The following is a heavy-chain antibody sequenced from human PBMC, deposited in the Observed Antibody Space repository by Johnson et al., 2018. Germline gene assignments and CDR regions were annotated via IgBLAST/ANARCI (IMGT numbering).Heavy chain of an antibody. D-gene: IGHD1-1*01. V-gene: IGHV3-30*03. CDR3: ARRLSRTDYYGMDV. CDR1: GFTFSSYG. CDR2: ISYDGSNE. Sequence: QVQLVESGGGLIQPGGSLRLSCAASGFTFSSYGMHWVRQAPGKGLEWVAVISYDGSNEYYADSVKGRFTISRDNSKNTLYLQMNSLRAEDTAVYYCARRLSRTDYYGMDVWGQGTTVTVSS. J-gene: IGHJ6*02.